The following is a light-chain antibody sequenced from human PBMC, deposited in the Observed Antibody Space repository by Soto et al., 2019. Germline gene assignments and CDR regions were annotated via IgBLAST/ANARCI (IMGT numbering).Light chain of an antibody. Sequence: EIVMTQSPATLSLSPGERATLACRASQSVSSNVAWYQQIPGQTPRLLIYGASTRATGIPVRFSGSGSGTEFTLTISSLQYEDFAVYYCHQYDDGPYTFGQGTKVDIK. CDR1: QSVSSN. CDR2: GAS. CDR3: HQYDDGPYT. J-gene: IGKJ2*01. V-gene: IGKV3-15*01.